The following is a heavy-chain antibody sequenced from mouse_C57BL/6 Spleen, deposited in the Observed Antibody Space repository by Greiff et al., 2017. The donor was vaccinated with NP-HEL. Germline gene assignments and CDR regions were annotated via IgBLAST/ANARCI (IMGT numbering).Heavy chain of an antibody. CDR1: GFTFSSYG. J-gene: IGHJ3*01. CDR2: ISSGGSYT. Sequence: EVQLVESGGDLVKPGGSLKLSCAASGFTFSSYGMSWVRQTPDKRLEWVATISSGGSYTYYPDSVKGRFTISRDNAKNTLYLQMSSLKSEDTAMYYCARHTDYGSSDVDWFAYWGQGTLVTVSA. CDR3: ARHTDYGSSDVDWFAY. V-gene: IGHV5-6*01. D-gene: IGHD1-1*01.